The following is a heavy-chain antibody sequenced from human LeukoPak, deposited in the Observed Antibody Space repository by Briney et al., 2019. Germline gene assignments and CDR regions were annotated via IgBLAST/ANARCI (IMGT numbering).Heavy chain of an antibody. CDR3: ATEQARGEGVDY. J-gene: IGHJ4*02. Sequence: ASVKVPCKVSGYTLTELSMHWVRQAPGKGLEWMGGFDPEDGETIYAQKFQGRVTMTEDTSTDTAYMELSSLRSEDTAVYYCATEQARGEGVDYWGQGTLVTVSS. CDR1: GYTLTELS. CDR2: FDPEDGET. V-gene: IGHV1-24*01. D-gene: IGHD2-21*01.